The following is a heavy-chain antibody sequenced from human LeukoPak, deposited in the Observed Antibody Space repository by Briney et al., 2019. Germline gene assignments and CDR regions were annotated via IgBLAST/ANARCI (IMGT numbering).Heavy chain of an antibody. J-gene: IGHJ4*02. CDR2: IYYSGST. V-gene: IGHV4-59*01. D-gene: IGHD6-13*01. CDR1: GGSISSYY. Sequence: SETLSLTCTVSGGSISSYYWSWIRQPPWEGLEWIGYIYYSGSTNYNPSLKSRVTISVDTSKNQFSLKLSSVTAADTAVYYCARGKAAAGDLFDYWGQGTLVTVSS. CDR3: ARGKAAAGDLFDY.